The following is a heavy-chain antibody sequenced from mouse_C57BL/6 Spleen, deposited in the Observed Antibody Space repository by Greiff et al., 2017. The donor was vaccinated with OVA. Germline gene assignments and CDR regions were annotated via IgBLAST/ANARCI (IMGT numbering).Heavy chain of an antibody. J-gene: IGHJ2*01. V-gene: IGHV5-4*03. Sequence: EVKLVESGGGLVKPGGSLKLSCAASGFTFSSYAMSWVRQTPEKRLEWVATISDGGSYTYYPDNVKGRFTISRDNAKNNLYLQMSHLKSEDTAMYYCARGRDKDYFDYWGQGTTLTVSS. CDR3: ARGRDKDYFDY. CDR1: GFTFSSYA. CDR2: ISDGGSYT.